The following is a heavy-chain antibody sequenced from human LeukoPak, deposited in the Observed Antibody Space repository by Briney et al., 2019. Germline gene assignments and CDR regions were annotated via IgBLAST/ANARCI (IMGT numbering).Heavy chain of an antibody. CDR1: GRSFKPYY. J-gene: IGHJ4*02. CDR3: ARGLGGDASGYYFDS. Sequence: SETLSLTCDVFGRSFKPYYWSWIRQSPGKGLEWIGEINHSGSTNYNPSLKDRLTIFLDTSKKQFSLSLRHVTAADTAVFYCARGLGGDASGYYFDSWGQGTLVTVSS. V-gene: IGHV4-34*01. CDR2: INHSGST. D-gene: IGHD3-22*01.